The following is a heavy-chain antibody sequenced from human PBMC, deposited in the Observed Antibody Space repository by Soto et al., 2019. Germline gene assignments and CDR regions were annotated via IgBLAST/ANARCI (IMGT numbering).Heavy chain of an antibody. CDR3: VRGKRWTVTIVYYFDY. D-gene: IGHD4-17*01. J-gene: IGHJ4*02. Sequence: QVQLVESGGGVVQPGRSLRLYCAASGFTFSSYAIHWVRQAPGKGLEWVAVISYDGSNKYYADSVKGRFTISRDNAKYTLYLQMNSLRAEDTAVYYCVRGKRWTVTIVYYFDYWGQGTLVTVTS. CDR2: ISYDGSNK. V-gene: IGHV3-30-3*01. CDR1: GFTFSSYA.